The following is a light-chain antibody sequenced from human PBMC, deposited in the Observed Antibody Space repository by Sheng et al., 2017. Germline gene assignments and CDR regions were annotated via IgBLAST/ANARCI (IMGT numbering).Light chain of an antibody. Sequence: DIQMTQSPSTLSASVGDRVTITCRASQSISTWLAWYQQKPGRAPKVLIYKVSSLERGVPSRFSGSGSGTEFTLTISSLQPDDFATYYCQQYDTDPWTFGQGTKVEIK. V-gene: IGKV1-5*03. CDR1: QSISTW. CDR3: QQYDTDPWT. J-gene: IGKJ1*01. CDR2: KVS.